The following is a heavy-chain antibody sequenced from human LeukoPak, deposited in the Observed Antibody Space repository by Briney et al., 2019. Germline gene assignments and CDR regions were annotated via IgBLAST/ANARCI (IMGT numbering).Heavy chain of an antibody. CDR2: IKQDGSEK. D-gene: IGHD3-10*01. CDR1: GFTFSSYW. CDR3: ERGSLWSRGYYYGMDV. Sequence: GGSLRLSCAASGFTFSSYWMSWVRQAPGKGLEWVSNIKQDGSEKYYVDSVKGRFTISRDNAKNSLYLQMNSLRAEDTGVYYCERGSLWSRGYYYGMDVWGKGPTVTVS. J-gene: IGHJ6*04. V-gene: IGHV3-7*03.